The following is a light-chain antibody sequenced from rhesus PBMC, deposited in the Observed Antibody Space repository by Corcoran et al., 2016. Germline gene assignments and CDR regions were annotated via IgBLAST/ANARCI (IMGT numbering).Light chain of an antibody. V-gene: IGLV2-32*02. CDR2: EVS. CDR3: SSYSGSNTFS. J-gene: IGLJ1*01. Sequence: QAALTQPRSVSGSPGQSVTISCTGTSSDIGGYNSVSWYQQHPGTAPTLMIYEVSKRPSGVSDRFSGSKSGNTASLTISGLQSEDEADYYGSSYSGSNTFSFGAGTRLTVL. CDR1: SSDIGGYNS.